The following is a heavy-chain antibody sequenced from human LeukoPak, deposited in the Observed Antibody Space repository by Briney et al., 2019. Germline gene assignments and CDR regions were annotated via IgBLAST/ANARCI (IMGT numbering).Heavy chain of an antibody. Sequence: ASVKVSCKASGYTFTGYYMHWVRQAPGQGLEWMGWINPNSGGTNYAQKFQGWVTMTRDTSISTAYMELSRLRSDDTAVYYCARGDRRDGYNIALDNWFDPWGQGTLVTVSS. V-gene: IGHV1-2*04. J-gene: IGHJ5*02. CDR3: ARGDRRDGYNIALDNWFDP. D-gene: IGHD5-24*01. CDR2: INPNSGGT. CDR1: GYTFTGYY.